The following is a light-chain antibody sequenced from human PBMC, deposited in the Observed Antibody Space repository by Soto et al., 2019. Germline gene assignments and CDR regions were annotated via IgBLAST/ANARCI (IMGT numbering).Light chain of an antibody. J-gene: IGKJ5*01. V-gene: IGKV1-33*01. CDR1: QDISNY. CDR3: QQYDNLPLT. CDR2: DAS. Sequence: DIQMTQSPSSLSASVGDRVTITCPASQDISNYLNWYQQKPGKAPKLLIYDASNLETGVPSRFSGSGSGTDFTFTISSLQPEDIATYYCQQYDNLPLTCGQGTRREIK.